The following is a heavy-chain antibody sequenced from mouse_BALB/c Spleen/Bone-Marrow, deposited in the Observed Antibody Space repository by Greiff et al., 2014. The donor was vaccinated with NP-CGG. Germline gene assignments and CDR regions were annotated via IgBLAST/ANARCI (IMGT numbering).Heavy chain of an antibody. CDR3: ARSGYDGFAY. V-gene: IGHV1S81*02. Sequence: VQLQQSGAELVKPGASVKLSCKASGYTFTSYWMHWVKQRPGQGLEWIGEINPSNGRTNYNEKFKSKATLTVDKSSSTAYMQLSSLTSEDSAVYYCARSGYDGFAYWAKGLWSLSLQ. CDR1: GYTFTSYW. CDR2: INPSNGRT. D-gene: IGHD2-2*01. J-gene: IGHJ3*01.